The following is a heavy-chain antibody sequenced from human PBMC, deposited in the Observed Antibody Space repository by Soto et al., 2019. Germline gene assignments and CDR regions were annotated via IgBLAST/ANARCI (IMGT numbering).Heavy chain of an antibody. CDR1: GFTFSSYA. J-gene: IGHJ3*02. CDR3: ARELVVVAKDAFDI. Sequence: PWGSLLISCAASGFTFSSYAMHWVRQAPGKGLDWVAVISYDGSNKYYADSVKGRFTISRDNSKNTLYLQMNSLRAEDTAVYYCARELVVVAKDAFDIWGQGTMVTVSS. CDR2: ISYDGSNK. V-gene: IGHV3-30*14. D-gene: IGHD2-15*01.